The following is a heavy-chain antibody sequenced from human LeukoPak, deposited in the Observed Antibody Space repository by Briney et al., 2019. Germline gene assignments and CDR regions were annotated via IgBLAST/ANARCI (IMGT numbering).Heavy chain of an antibody. CDR2: ISKGSGYI. Sequence: GGSLRLSCAASGFTFSSYGMSWVRQAPGKGLEWVSSISKGSGYIYYTDSVKGRFTISRDNAKNSLFLQMNSLRAEDTAVYYCVRDLGRESIFDYWGQGTLVTVSS. J-gene: IGHJ4*02. CDR1: GFTFSSYG. D-gene: IGHD7-27*01. CDR3: VRDLGRESIFDY. V-gene: IGHV3-21*01.